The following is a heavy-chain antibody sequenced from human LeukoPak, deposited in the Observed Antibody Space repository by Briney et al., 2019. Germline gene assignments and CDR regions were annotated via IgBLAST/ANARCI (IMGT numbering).Heavy chain of an antibody. D-gene: IGHD6-13*01. V-gene: IGHV4-34*01. J-gene: IGHJ5*02. CDR3: ARACRKIAAAGTGTRSNWFDP. Sequence: SETLSLTCAVYGRSFSGYYWSWIHHPPGKGLEWIGEINHSGSTNYNPSIKSRVTISVDTAKNQCSVKLRSVTAADTAVYYCARACRKIAAAGTGTRSNWFDPWGQGTLSTVSS. CDR2: INHSGST. CDR1: GRSFSGYY.